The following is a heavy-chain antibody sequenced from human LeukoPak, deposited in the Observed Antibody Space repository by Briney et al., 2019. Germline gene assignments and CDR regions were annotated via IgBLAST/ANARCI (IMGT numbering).Heavy chain of an antibody. CDR2: IYYSGST. CDR3: ATLSIYYDSSGYDY. CDR1: GGSISSYY. V-gene: IGHV4-59*12. J-gene: IGHJ4*02. D-gene: IGHD3-22*01. Sequence: SETLSLTCTVSGGSISSYYWSWIRQPPGKGLEWIGYIYYSGSTYYNPSLKSRVTISVDTSKNQFSLKLSSVTAADTAVYYCATLSIYYDSSGYDYWGQGTLVTVSS.